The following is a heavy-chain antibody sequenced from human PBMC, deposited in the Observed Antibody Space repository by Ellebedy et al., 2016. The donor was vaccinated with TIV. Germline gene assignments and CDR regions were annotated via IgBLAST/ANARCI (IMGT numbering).Heavy chain of an antibody. J-gene: IGHJ6*02. D-gene: IGHD5-12*01. CDR2: ISYDGSNK. V-gene: IGHV3-30*18. Sequence: GESLKISCAASGFTFSSYGMHWVRQAPGKGLEWVAVISYDGSNKYYADSVKGRFTISRDNSKNTLYLQMNSLRAEDTAVYYCAKDLAGGYDLDYYYGMDVWGQGTTVTVSS. CDR3: AKDLAGGYDLDYYYGMDV. CDR1: GFTFSSYG.